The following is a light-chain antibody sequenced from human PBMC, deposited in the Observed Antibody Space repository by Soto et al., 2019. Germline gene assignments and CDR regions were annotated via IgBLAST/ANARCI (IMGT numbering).Light chain of an antibody. CDR2: EVT. V-gene: IGLV2-23*02. CDR1: SSDVGSYNL. CDR3: CSYAGTSTYYV. Sequence: QSALTQPASVSGSPGQSITISCTGTSSDVGSYNLVSWYQQHPGKAPKLMISEVTKRPSGVSNRFSGSKSGNTASLTISGLQAEDETDYYCCSYAGTSTYYVFGTGNKLTVL. J-gene: IGLJ1*01.